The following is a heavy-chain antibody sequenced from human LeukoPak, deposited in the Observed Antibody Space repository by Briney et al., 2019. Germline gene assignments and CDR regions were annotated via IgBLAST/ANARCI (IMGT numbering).Heavy chain of an antibody. Sequence: GSLRLSCAASGVIDSSKYMIWVRQAPGKGLEWVSVIYGGGTTNYPDSVKGRFTISRDNSKHTLYLQMNSLRAEDTAVYYCATSMTSPGAFDYWGQGTLVTVSS. D-gene: IGHD2-8*02. J-gene: IGHJ4*02. CDR3: ATSMTSPGAFDY. V-gene: IGHV3-53*01. CDR2: IYGGGTT. CDR1: GVIDSSKY.